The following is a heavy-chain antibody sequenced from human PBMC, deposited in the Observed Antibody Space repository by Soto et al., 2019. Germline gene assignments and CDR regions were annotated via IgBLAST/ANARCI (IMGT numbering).Heavy chain of an antibody. CDR3: AKIRVNYCGGDCYQDY. D-gene: IGHD2-21*01. J-gene: IGHJ4*02. CDR1: GFTFSSYA. CDR2: ISGSGGST. V-gene: IGHV3-23*01. Sequence: EVQLLESGGGLVQPGGSLRLSCAASGFTFSSYAMSWVRQAPGKGLEWVSAISGSGGSTYYADSVKGRFTISRDNSKNTLYLQMNSLRAEDTAVYYCAKIRVNYCGGDCYQDYWGQGTLVTVSS.